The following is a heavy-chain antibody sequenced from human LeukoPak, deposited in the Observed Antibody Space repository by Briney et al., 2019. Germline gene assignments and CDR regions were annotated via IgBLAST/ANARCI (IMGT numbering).Heavy chain of an antibody. D-gene: IGHD6-13*01. Sequence: GESLKISCKGSGYSFTRYWIGWVRQMPGKGLEWMGIIYPGDSDMRYSPSFQGQVTISVDKSISTAYLQWSSLKASDTAIYYCTRHIAAAGPDYWGQGTLVTVSS. V-gene: IGHV5-51*01. CDR3: TRHIAAAGPDY. CDR1: GYSFTRYW. CDR2: IYPGDSDM. J-gene: IGHJ4*02.